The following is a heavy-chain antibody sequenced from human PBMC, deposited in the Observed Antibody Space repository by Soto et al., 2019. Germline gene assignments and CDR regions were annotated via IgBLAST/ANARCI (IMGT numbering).Heavy chain of an antibody. D-gene: IGHD6-6*01. Sequence: SETLSLTCTVSGGSISSYYWSWIRQPAGKGLEWIGRIYTSGSTNYNPSLKSRVTMSVDTSKNQFSLKLGSVTAAATAVYYYARDSGVWGSSSYYYFYGMDVWGQGTTVTVSS. CDR2: IYTSGST. V-gene: IGHV4-4*07. CDR3: ARDSGVWGSSSYYYFYGMDV. J-gene: IGHJ6*02. CDR1: GGSISSYY.